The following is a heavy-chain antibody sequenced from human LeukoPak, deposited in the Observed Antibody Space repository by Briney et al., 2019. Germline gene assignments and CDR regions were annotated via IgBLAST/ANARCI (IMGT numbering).Heavy chain of an antibody. CDR3: ARDALYYGSGSYGDY. V-gene: IGHV3-7*01. CDR2: INQDGSAQ. D-gene: IGHD3-10*01. Sequence: GGSLRLSCAASGFTFSTYLMMWVRQAPGKGLEWVANINQDGSAQWYVDSVKGRFTISRDNARNSLYLQMNSLRADDTAVYYCARDALYYGSGSYGDYWGQGALVTVSS. CDR1: GFTFSTYL. J-gene: IGHJ4*02.